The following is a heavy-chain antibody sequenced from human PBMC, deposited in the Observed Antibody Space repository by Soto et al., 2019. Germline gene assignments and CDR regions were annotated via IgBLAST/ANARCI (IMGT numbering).Heavy chain of an antibody. V-gene: IGHV3-21*01. D-gene: IGHD5-12*01. CDR1: GFTFSSYS. Sequence: EVQLVESGGGLVKPGGSLRLSCAASGFTFSSYSMNWVRQAPGKGLEWVSSISSSSSYIYYADSVKGRFTSSRDNAKNSLYLQMNSLRAEDTAVYYCARDPRTRVATIFDYWGQGTLVTVSS. J-gene: IGHJ4*02. CDR3: ARDPRTRVATIFDY. CDR2: ISSSSSYI.